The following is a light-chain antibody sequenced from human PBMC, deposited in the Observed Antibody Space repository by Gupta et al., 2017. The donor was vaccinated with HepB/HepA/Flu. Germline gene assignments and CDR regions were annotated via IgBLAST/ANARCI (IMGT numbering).Light chain of an antibody. CDR2: GAS. CDR3: QYEGSSLFT. V-gene: IGKV3-20*01. CDR1: QSVSSFS. Sequence: EIVLTQSPDTLSLSPGEIATLSCRASQSVSSFSLAWYQQKLGQAPRLLIYGASRRATGIPDRFSGSGSGTEFTLTITRLEPEDFAVYYCQYEGSSLFTFGHGTKVDIK. J-gene: IGKJ3*01.